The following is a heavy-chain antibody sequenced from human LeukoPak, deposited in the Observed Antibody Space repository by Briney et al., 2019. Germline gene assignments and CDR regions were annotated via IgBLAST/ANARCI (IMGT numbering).Heavy chain of an antibody. D-gene: IGHD3-10*01. J-gene: IGHJ4*02. V-gene: IGHV3-48*02. CDR1: GFTFSSYD. CDR2: ISGASSSI. CDR3: ARGLSTCDY. Sequence: PGGSLRLSCAASGFTFSSYDMNWVRQAPGKGLEWVSYISGASSSIYYADSVRGRFTISRDNAKNSLYLQMNSLRDDDTAVYYCARGLSTCDYWGQGTLVTVSS.